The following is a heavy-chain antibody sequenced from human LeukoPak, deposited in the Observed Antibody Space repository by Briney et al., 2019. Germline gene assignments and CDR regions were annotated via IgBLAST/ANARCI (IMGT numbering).Heavy chain of an antibody. CDR1: GGPISSYY. Sequence: SETLSLTCTVSGGPISSYYWSWIRQPPGKGLEWIGYIYYSGSTNYNPSLKSRVTISVDTSKNQFSLKLSSVTAADTAVYYCARQVRYYYYGMDVWGQGTTVTVSS. J-gene: IGHJ6*02. CDR3: ARQVRYYYYGMDV. CDR2: IYYSGST. V-gene: IGHV4-59*08.